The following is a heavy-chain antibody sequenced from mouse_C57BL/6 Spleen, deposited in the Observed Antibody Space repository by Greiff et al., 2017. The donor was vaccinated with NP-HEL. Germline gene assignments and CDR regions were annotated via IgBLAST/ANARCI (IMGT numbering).Heavy chain of an antibody. J-gene: IGHJ1*03. CDR3: ARGPLLRWGYWYFDV. Sequence: VHLVESGAELAKPGASVKLSCKASGYTFTSYWMHWVKQRPGQGLEWIGYINPSSGYTKYNQKFKDKATLTADKSSSTAYMQLSSLTYEDSAVYYCARGPLLRWGYWYFDVWGTGTTVTVSS. CDR1: GYTFTSYW. V-gene: IGHV1-7*01. D-gene: IGHD1-1*01. CDR2: INPSSGYT.